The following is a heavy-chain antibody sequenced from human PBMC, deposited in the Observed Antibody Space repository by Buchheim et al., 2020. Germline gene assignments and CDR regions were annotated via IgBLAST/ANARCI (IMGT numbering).Heavy chain of an antibody. V-gene: IGHV3-74*01. CDR3: ARGSGGYYSWFDP. CDR2: INGDESST. J-gene: IGHJ5*02. Sequence: EVQLVESGGDLVQPGGSLRLSCAASGFTFSRYWMHWVRQAPGKGLVWVSRINGDESSTSYADSVKGRFNISRDNAKNTLYLQMNSLRAEDTALYYCARGSGGYYSWFDPWGQGTL. CDR1: GFTFSRYW. D-gene: IGHD3-22*01.